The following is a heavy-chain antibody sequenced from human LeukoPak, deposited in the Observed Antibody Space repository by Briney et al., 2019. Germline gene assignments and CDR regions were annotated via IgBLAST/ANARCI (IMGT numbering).Heavy chain of an antibody. Sequence: GESLQISCKGSGSSFTTYWIGWVRPMPGKDLEWMGIIYPGDSDTRYSPSFQGQVTISADKSINTAYLQWSSLKASDTAMYYCARRMVRGVMDYFDYWGQGTLVTVSS. CDR3: ARRMVRGVMDYFDY. CDR2: IYPGDSDT. V-gene: IGHV5-51*01. J-gene: IGHJ4*02. D-gene: IGHD3-10*01. CDR1: GSSFTTYW.